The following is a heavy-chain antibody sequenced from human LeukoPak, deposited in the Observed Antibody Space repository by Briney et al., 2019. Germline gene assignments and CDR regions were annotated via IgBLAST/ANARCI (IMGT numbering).Heavy chain of an antibody. J-gene: IGHJ4*02. CDR3: ARGITSGSLIH. V-gene: IGHV4-34*01. CDR2: INHSGST. D-gene: IGHD2-2*01. CDR1: GGSFSNYY. Sequence: SETLSLTCAVYGGSFSNYYWSWIRQPPGKGLEWIGEINHSGSTNYNPSLKSRVTMSVDTSKNQFSLKLSSVTAADTAMYYCARGITSGSLIHWGQGALVTVSS.